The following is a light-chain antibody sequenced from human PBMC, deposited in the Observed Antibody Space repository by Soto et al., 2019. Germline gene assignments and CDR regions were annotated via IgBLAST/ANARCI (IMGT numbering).Light chain of an antibody. CDR3: QQCGSNPIT. CDR1: QSMTSN. CDR2: GAS. Sequence: DILITQSPSSLSASVGDRVTLTCRASQSMTSNLNWYQQKPGQAPKLLIYGASSWQTGVPARFSGSGSGTDFTLTISSLEPEDFAVYYCQQCGSNPITFGQGTQLDIK. V-gene: IGKV1-39*01. J-gene: IGKJ2*01.